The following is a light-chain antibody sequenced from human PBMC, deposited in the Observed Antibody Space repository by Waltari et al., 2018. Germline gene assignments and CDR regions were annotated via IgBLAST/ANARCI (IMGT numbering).Light chain of an antibody. V-gene: IGKV3-20*01. CDR3: HQYGGAPYT. CDR1: HGVTNNF. J-gene: IGKJ2*01. CDR2: GAF. Sequence: EIVLTQSPGTLSLSPGGRATLSCRASHGVTNNFLAWYKQKLGQGPRLLIYGAFLRATGVPDRFSGSGSGTDFTLTISRLEPEDFAVYFCHQYGGAPYTFGQGTKLEIK.